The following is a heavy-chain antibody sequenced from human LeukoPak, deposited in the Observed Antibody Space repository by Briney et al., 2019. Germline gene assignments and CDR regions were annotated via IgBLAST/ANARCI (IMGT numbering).Heavy chain of an antibody. D-gene: IGHD3-3*01. Sequence: SETLSLTCTVSGGSISSYYWSWIRQPAGKGLEWIGRIYTSGSTNYNPSLKSRVTMSVDTSKNQFSLKLSSVTAADTAVYYCARDARRYYDFWSGYSPDHAFDIWGQGTMVTVSS. CDR1: GGSISSYY. CDR3: ARDARRYYDFWSGYSPDHAFDI. J-gene: IGHJ3*02. V-gene: IGHV4-4*07. CDR2: IYTSGST.